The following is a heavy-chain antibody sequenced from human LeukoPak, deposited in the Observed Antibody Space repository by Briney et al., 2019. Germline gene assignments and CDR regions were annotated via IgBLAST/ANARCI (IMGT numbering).Heavy chain of an antibody. V-gene: IGHV3-23*01. Sequence: GGSLRLSCAVSGITLSNYGMSLVRQAPGKGLEWVAGISDSGGRTNYADSVKGRFTISRDNQMNSLRAEDTAIYFCAKRGVVIRVILVGFHKEANYFDSWGQGALVTVSS. CDR3: AKRGVVIRVILVGFHKEANYFDS. CDR2: ISDSGGRT. J-gene: IGHJ4*02. D-gene: IGHD3-22*01. CDR1: GITLSNYG.